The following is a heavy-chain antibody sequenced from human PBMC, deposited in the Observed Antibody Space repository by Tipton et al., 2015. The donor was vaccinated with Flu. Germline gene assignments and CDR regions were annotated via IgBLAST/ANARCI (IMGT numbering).Heavy chain of an antibody. V-gene: IGHV4-34*01. D-gene: IGHD3-10*01. CDR3: ARGQFASYYGSGSYYKRTYYFYGMDV. CDR2: INHSGST. J-gene: IGHJ6*02. Sequence: TLSLTCAVYGGSFSGYYWSWIRQPPGKGLEWIGEINHSGSTNYNPSLKSRVTISVDTSKNQFSLKLSSVTAADTAVYYCARGQFASYYGSGSYYKRTYYFYGMDVWGQGTTVPVSS. CDR1: GGSFSGYY.